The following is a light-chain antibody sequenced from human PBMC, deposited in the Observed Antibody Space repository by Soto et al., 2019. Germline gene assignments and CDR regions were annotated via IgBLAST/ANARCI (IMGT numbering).Light chain of an antibody. V-gene: IGKV1-8*01. CDR1: QGISSY. Sequence: AIRRNQSPSSFSASTGNTVTITCGGSQGISSYLAWYQQKPGKAPKLLIYAASTLQSGVPSRFSGIGSGTDFTLTISCLQSEDFATYYCQQYYSYPKVTFCQGTKVDIK. CDR2: AAS. J-gene: IGKJ1*01. CDR3: QQYYSYPKVT.